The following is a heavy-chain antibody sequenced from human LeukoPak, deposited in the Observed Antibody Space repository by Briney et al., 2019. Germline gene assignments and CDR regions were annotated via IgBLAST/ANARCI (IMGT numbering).Heavy chain of an antibody. J-gene: IGHJ4*02. CDR1: GYTFTSYG. CDR3: ARGGSYSHFDY. V-gene: IGHV1-18*01. D-gene: IGHD1-26*01. CDR2: ISAYNGNT. Sequence: GGSVKVSYMASGYTFTSYGISWVRQAPGQGLEWMGWISAYNGNTNYAQKLQGRVTMTTDTSTSTAYMELRSLRPDDTAVYYFARGGSYSHFDYWRQGTLVTVSS.